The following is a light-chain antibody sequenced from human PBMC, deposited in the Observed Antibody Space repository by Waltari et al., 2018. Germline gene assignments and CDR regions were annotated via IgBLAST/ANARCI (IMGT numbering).Light chain of an antibody. J-gene: IGLJ2*01. CDR1: NTDVGGYNY. CDR2: DVS. V-gene: IGLV2-14*03. CDR3: TSYTTSSTPHVV. Sequence: QSALTQPASVSVSPGQSITISCTGTNTDVGGYNYVSWYQHHPGKAPKLMIYDVSNRPSGISYRFSGSKSGNTASLTISGLQAEDEADYYCTSYTTSSTPHVVFGGGTKLSVL.